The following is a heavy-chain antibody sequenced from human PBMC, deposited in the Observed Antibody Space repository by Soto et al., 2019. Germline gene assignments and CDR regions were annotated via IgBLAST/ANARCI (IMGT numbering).Heavy chain of an antibody. J-gene: IGHJ4*02. CDR3: ARTTAVPNTLRSRYFFDY. V-gene: IGHV4-61*01. Sequence: SETLSLTCSVSGGSVSNKTYYWIWIRQPPGKRLEWIGYVYYSGTTNYNPSLKSRVTISVDLSKNQFSLRLSSVTTADTALYYCARTTAVPNTLRSRYFFDYWGQGTLVTVSS. CDR2: VYYSGTT. CDR1: GGSVSNKTYY. D-gene: IGHD4-17*01.